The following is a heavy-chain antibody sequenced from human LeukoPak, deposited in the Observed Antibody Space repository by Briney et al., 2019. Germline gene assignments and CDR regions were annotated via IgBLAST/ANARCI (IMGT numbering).Heavy chain of an antibody. V-gene: IGHV4-34*01. J-gene: IGHJ4*02. D-gene: IGHD3-3*01. CDR3: ARSGYYSANLFDY. CDR1: GGSFSGYY. CDR2: INHSGST. Sequence: SETLSLTCAVYGGSFSGYYWSWIRQPPGRGLEWIGEINHSGSTNYNPSLKSRVTISVDTSKNQFSLKLSSVTAADTAVYCCARSGYYSANLFDYWGQGTLVTVSS.